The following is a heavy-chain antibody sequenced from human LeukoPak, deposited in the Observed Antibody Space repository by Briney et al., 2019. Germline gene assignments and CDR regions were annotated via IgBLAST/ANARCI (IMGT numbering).Heavy chain of an antibody. CDR1: SGSFSSSSYY. CDR3: ARGPPSSGWSKGGFDF. J-gene: IGHJ4*02. D-gene: IGHD6-19*01. CDR2: HNDSGSS. V-gene: IGHV4-39*07. Sequence: SETLSLTCTVSSGSFSSSSYYWGRDRQPPGQGLEWIGNHNDSGSSYYNPSLKSRVTISADRSKNQLSLKLSSVTAADAAVCSCARGPPSSGWSKGGFDFWGQGTLVTVSS.